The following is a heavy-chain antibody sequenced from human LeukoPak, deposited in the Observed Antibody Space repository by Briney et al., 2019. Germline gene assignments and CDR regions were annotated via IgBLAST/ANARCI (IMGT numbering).Heavy chain of an antibody. CDR3: ARGSGWYGLDY. J-gene: IGHJ4*02. Sequence: SETLSLTCAVYGGSFSGYYWSWIRQPPGKGLEWIGEINHSGSTNYNPSLKSRVTISVDTSKNQFSLKLSSVTAADTAVYYCARGSGWYGLDYWGQGTLVTVSS. V-gene: IGHV4-34*01. D-gene: IGHD6-19*01. CDR1: GGSFSGYY. CDR2: INHSGST.